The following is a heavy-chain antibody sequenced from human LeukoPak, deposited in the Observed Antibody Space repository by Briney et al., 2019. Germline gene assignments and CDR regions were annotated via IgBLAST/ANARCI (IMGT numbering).Heavy chain of an antibody. CDR2: IYYSGST. V-gene: IGHV4-31*03. J-gene: IGHJ6*02. CDR1: GGSISSGGYY. Sequence: SETLSLTCTVSGGSISSGGYYWSWTRQHPGKGLEWIGYIYYSGSTYYNPSLKSRVTISVDTSKNQFSLKLSSVTAADTAVYYCARDRGCSSTSCYFQYYYGMDVWGQGTTVTVSS. CDR3: ARDRGCSSTSCYFQYYYGMDV. D-gene: IGHD2-2*01.